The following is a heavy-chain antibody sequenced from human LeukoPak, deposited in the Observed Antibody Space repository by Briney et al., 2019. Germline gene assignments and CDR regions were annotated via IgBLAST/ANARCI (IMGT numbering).Heavy chain of an antibody. CDR2: IYYSGSA. J-gene: IGHJ4*02. CDR3: ARLIFPWHCFDH. V-gene: IGHV4-59*01. Sequence: SETLSLTCTVSGGSMNNYFWSWIRQSPGKGLEWIGYIYYSGSANYNPSLKSRVTTSVDTSKNQFSLNLNSVTAADTAVYYCARLIFPWHCFDHWGQGILVTVSS. D-gene: IGHD3-9*01. CDR1: GGSMNNYF.